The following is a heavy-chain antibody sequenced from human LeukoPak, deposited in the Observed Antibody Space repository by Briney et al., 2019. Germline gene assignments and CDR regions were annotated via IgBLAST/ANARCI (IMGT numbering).Heavy chain of an antibody. J-gene: IGHJ6*04. CDR3: ARSLRGYSGLGV. Sequence: PSETLSLTCTVSGGSISSGSYYWSWIRQPAGKGLEWIGRIYTSGSTNYNPSLKSRVTISVDTSKNQFSLKLTSVTAADTAVYYCARSLRGYSGLGVWGKGTTVAISS. CDR1: GGSISSGSYY. V-gene: IGHV4-61*02. CDR2: IYTSGST. D-gene: IGHD5-12*01.